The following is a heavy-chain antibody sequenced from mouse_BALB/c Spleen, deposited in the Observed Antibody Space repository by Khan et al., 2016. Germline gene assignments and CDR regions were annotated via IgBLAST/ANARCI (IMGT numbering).Heavy chain of an antibody. J-gene: IGHJ3*01. CDR3: AGYGNYAWFAY. Sequence: EVKLLESGGGLVQPGGSLKLSCAASGFDFSRYWMSWVRQAPGKGLEWIGEINPDSSTITYTPSLKDKFIISRDNAKNTLYLQMSKVRSEDTALYYCAGYGNYAWFAYWGQGTLVTVSA. D-gene: IGHD2-1*01. V-gene: IGHV4-1*02. CDR1: GFDFSRYW. CDR2: INPDSSTI.